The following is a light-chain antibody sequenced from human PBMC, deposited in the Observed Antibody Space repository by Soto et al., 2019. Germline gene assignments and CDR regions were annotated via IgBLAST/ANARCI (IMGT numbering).Light chain of an antibody. CDR3: SSYISRSTPHV. CDR1: SSDVGAHNY. V-gene: IGLV2-14*01. CDR2: EVT. Sequence: QSALTQPASLSGSPGQSITISCTATSSDVGAHNYVSWHQQRPGEAPKLIIYEVTNRPSGVSNRFSGSKSGNTASLTISGLQAEDEADYYCSSYISRSTPHVFGGGTK. J-gene: IGLJ3*02.